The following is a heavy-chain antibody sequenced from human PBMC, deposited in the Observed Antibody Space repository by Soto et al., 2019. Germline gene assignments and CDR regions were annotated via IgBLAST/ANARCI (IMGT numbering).Heavy chain of an antibody. Sequence: SETLSLTCTVSGGSITNDGYYWTWIRQHPGKGLEWIGYIYFNGVTYYNPSLTSRVTISVDRSKNQFYVNLTSVTAADTAVYYCARPAQTNLDAFDIWRQGTMVTV. D-gene: IGHD1-7*01. CDR2: IYFNGVT. V-gene: IGHV4-31*03. J-gene: IGHJ3*02. CDR1: GGSITNDGYY. CDR3: ARPAQTNLDAFDI.